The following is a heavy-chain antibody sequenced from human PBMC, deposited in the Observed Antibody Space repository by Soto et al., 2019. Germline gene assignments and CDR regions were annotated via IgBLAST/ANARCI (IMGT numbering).Heavy chain of an antibody. CDR2: IIPIFGTA. Sequence: SVKVSCKASGGTFSSYAISWVRQAPGQGLEWMGGIIPIFGTANYAQRFQGRVTITADESTSTAYMELSSLRSEDTAVHYCARDGQEGGFGPWGQGTLVTVSS. V-gene: IGHV1-69*13. CDR1: GGTFSSYA. CDR3: ARDGQEGGFGP. J-gene: IGHJ5*02.